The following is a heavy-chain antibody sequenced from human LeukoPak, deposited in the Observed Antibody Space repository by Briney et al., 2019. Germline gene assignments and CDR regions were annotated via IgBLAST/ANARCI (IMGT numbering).Heavy chain of an antibody. J-gene: IGHJ6*02. CDR3: AKVLGCSGSDCFPAWGYCYYAMDV. D-gene: IGHD2-21*02. CDR2: ISVTGDTT. CDR1: GFTFSNQA. V-gene: IGHV3-23*01. Sequence: GGSLRLSCVASGFTFSNQAMTWVRQTPGKGLEWVSTISVTGDTTYYADSVKGRFTVSRDNSKNTLYAQMNSLTAEDTAVYYCAKVLGCSGSDCFPAWGYCYYAMDVWGQGTTVTVSS.